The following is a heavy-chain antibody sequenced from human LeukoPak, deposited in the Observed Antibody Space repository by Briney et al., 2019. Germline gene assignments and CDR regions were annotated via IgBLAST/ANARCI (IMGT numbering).Heavy chain of an antibody. CDR2: IKRKTDGGTT. V-gene: IGHV3-15*07. CDR3: TTYYYDGSGQIYFGY. D-gene: IGHD3-22*01. CDR1: GFTFTNAW. J-gene: IGHJ4*02. Sequence: PGGSLRLSCTASGFTFTNAWMNWVRQAPGKGLEWVGRIKRKTDGGTTDYAAPVKGRFTVSRDDSKNTLYLQMNSLKTEDTAVYYCTTYYYDGSGQIYFGYWGQGTLVTVSS.